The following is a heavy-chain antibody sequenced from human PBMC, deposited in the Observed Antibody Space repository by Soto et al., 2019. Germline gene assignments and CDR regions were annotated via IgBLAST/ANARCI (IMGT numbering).Heavy chain of an antibody. CDR1: GFTFSSYA. J-gene: IGHJ4*02. CDR2: ISGSGDRT. CDR3: ARDLNRYYFDF. Sequence: GGSLRLSCAASGFTFSSYAITWVRQAPGKGLEWVSVISGSGDRTYYADSVKGRFTISRDNSKNTLYLQMNSLRAEDTAVYFCARDLNRYYFDFWGQGTLVTVSS. V-gene: IGHV3-23*01.